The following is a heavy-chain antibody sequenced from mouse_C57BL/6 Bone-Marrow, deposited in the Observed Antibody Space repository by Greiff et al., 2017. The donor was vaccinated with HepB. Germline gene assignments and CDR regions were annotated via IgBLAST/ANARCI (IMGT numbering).Heavy chain of an antibody. V-gene: IGHV1-69*01. CDR2: IDPSDSYT. CDR1: GYTFTSYW. J-gene: IGHJ2*01. Sequence: QVQLQQSGAELVMPGASVKLSCKASGYTFTSYWMHWVKQRPGQGLEWIGEIDPSDSYTNYNQKFKGKSTLTVDKSSSTAYMQRSSLTSEDSAVYYCARSVTTGVAFDYWGQGTTLTVSS. CDR3: ARSVTTGVAFDY. D-gene: IGHD1-1*01.